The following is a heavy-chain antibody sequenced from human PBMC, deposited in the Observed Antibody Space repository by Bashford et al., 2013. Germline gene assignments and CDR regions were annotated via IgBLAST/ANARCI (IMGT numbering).Heavy chain of an antibody. V-gene: IGHV2-70*01. Sequence: SGPTLVKPTQTLTLTCTFSGFSLSTSGMCVSWIRQPPGKALEWLALIDWDDDKYYSTSLKTRLTISKDTYQKPGVLTMTNMDPVDTATYYCARIREGYMIVRAGSDPWATGTLVHRLL. CDR3: ARIREGYMIVRAGSDP. D-gene: IGHD3-22*01. CDR1: GFSLSTSGMC. J-gene: IGHJ5*02. CDR2: IDWDDDK.